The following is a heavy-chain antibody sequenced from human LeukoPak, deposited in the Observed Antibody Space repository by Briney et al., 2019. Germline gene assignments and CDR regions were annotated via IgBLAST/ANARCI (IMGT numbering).Heavy chain of an antibody. D-gene: IGHD1-7*01. Sequence: PSETLSLTCAVYGGSFSGYYWSWIRQPPGKGLEWIGEINHSGSTNYNPSLKSRVTISVDTSKNQFSLKLSSVTAADTAVYYCARRVGITYFDYWGQGTLVTVSS. CDR2: INHSGST. J-gene: IGHJ4*02. CDR3: ARRVGITYFDY. CDR1: GGSFSGYY. V-gene: IGHV4-34*01.